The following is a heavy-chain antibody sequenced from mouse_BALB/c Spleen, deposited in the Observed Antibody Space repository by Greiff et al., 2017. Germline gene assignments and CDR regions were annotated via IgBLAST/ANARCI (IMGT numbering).Heavy chain of an antibody. CDR1: GYSITSDYA. D-gene: IGHD2-4*01. CDR3: ARYDYDAWFAY. V-gene: IGHV3-2*02. Sequence: EVMLVESGPGLVKPSQSLSLTCTVTGYSITSDYAWNWIRQFPGNKLEWMGYISYSGSTSYNPSLKSRISITRDTSKNQFFLQLNSVTTEDTATYYCARYDYDAWFAYWGQGTLVTVSA. CDR2: ISYSGST. J-gene: IGHJ3*01.